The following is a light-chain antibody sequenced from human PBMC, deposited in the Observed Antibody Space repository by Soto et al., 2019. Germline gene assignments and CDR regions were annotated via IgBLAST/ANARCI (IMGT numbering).Light chain of an antibody. J-gene: IGLJ1*01. CDR3: SSYTSSSTLDV. CDR1: TSNIGDNA. V-gene: IGLV2-14*01. CDR2: EVS. Sequence: QSALTQPPSVSEAPRQRVTISCSGSTSNIGDNAVNWYQQYPGKAPKLMIYEVSNRPSGVSNRFSGSKSGNTASLTISGLQAEDEADYYCSSYTSSSTLDVFGTGTKLTVL.